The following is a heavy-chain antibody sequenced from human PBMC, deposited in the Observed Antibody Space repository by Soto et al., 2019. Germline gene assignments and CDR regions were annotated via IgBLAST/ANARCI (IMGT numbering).Heavy chain of an antibody. V-gene: IGHV1-69*13. Sequence: SVKVSCKTSGGSFRTSAISWVRQAPGQGLEWMGGIMPVFPTPDYAQKFQGRVTITADESTSTAYMELSSLRSEDTAVYYCARDKDRQQLGGNYYYILDVWGQGTTVT. J-gene: IGHJ6*02. CDR2: IMPVFPTP. CDR3: ARDKDRQQLGGNYYYILDV. CDR1: GGSFRTSA. D-gene: IGHD3-3*02.